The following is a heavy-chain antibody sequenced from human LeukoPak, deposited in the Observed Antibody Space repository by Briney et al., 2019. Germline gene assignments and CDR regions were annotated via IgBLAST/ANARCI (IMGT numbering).Heavy chain of an antibody. D-gene: IGHD2-15*01. Sequence: PGGSLRLSCAASGFTFSSYNMNWVRQAPGKGLEWVSSISSSSSYIYYADSVKGRFTISRDNAKNSLYLQMNSLRAEDTAVYYCARGVVVNGYFDYWGPGTLVTVSS. J-gene: IGHJ4*02. V-gene: IGHV3-21*01. CDR1: GFTFSSYN. CDR2: ISSSSSYI. CDR3: ARGVVVNGYFDY.